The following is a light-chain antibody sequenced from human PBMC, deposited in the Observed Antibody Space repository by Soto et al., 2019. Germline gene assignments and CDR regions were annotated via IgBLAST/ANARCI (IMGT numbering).Light chain of an antibody. CDR2: DVN. CDR3: ASFTTSSTPYV. Sequence: QSALTQPASVSGSPGQSITISCTGTSSDVGGYNFVSWYQHHPGKAPKLMIYDVNHRPSGISNRFSGSKSGNTASLTISGLQAEDEADYYCASFTTSSTPYVFGTGTTLTVL. J-gene: IGLJ1*01. CDR1: SSDVGGYNF. V-gene: IGLV2-14*03.